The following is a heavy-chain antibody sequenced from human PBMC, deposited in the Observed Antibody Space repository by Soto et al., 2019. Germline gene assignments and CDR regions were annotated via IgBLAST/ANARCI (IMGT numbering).Heavy chain of an antibody. D-gene: IGHD3-3*01. J-gene: IGHJ5*02. CDR2: INHSGST. Sequence: SETLSLTCAVYGVSFSGYYWSWIRQPPGKGLEWIGEINHSGSTNYNPSLKSRVTISVDTSKNQFSLKLSSVTAADTAVYYCARRGQATIFGVVDRNWFDPWGQGTLVTVSS. CDR3: ARRGQATIFGVVDRNWFDP. CDR1: GVSFSGYY. V-gene: IGHV4-34*01.